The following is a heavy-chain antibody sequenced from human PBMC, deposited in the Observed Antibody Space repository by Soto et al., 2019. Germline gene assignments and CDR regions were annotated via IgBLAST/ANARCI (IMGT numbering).Heavy chain of an antibody. CDR2: ISKSGGST. D-gene: IGHD2-2*01. J-gene: IGHJ4*02. V-gene: IGHV3-23*01. Sequence: GGSLRLSCAASGFTFSNYAMSGVRQDPGKGLEWVSTISKSGGSTYYVDSVQGRFTISRDNSKNTLYMQMNSLRAEDTAVYFCAKRGYCSSTSCTHYFDCWGQGTPVTVSS. CDR3: AKRGYCSSTSCTHYFDC. CDR1: GFTFSNYA.